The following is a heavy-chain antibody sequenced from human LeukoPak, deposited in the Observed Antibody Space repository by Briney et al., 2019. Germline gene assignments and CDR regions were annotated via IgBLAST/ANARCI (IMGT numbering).Heavy chain of an antibody. Sequence: PGGSLRLSCAASGFTSSSYALSWVRQAPGKGLEWVSAISGSGGSTYYADSVKGRFTISRDNSKNTLYLQMNSLRAEDTAVYYCANRGYGGYDFDYWGQGTLVTVSS. CDR3: ANRGYGGYDFDY. J-gene: IGHJ4*02. V-gene: IGHV3-23*01. CDR1: GFTSSSYA. CDR2: ISGSGGST. D-gene: IGHD5-12*01.